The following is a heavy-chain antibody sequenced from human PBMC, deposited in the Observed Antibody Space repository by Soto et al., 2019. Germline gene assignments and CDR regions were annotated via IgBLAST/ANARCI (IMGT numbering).Heavy chain of an antibody. CDR1: GGSISSGGYS. CDR2: LYHTGNT. V-gene: IGHV4-30-2*01. D-gene: IGHD2-21*02. CDR3: ARFRGTAILDY. J-gene: IGHJ4*02. Sequence: QLQLQQSGSGLVKPSQTLSLTCAVSGGSISSGGYSWSWIRQPPWKGLEWIGYLYHTGNTYYNPSLESRVTISVDRSKNQFSLELTSVTAADTAVYYCARFRGTAILDYWGQGTLVTVSS.